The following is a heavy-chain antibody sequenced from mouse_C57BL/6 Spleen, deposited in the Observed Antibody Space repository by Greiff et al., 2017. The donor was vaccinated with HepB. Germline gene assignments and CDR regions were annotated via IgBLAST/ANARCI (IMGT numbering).Heavy chain of an antibody. CDR1: GYTFTDYY. Sequence: VQLQQSGPELVKPGASVKISCKASGYTFTDYYMNWVKQSHGKSLEWIGDINPNNGGTSYNQKFKGKATLTVDKSSSTAYMELRSLTSEDSAVYYCARDMAITTVFDYWGQGTTLTVSS. CDR3: ARDMAITTVFDY. V-gene: IGHV1-26*01. CDR2: INPNNGGT. J-gene: IGHJ2*01. D-gene: IGHD1-1*01.